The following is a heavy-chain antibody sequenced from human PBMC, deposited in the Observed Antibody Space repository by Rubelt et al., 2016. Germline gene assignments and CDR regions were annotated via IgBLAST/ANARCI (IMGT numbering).Heavy chain of an antibody. D-gene: IGHD3-22*01. CDR1: GGSISSSSYY. V-gene: IGHV4-39*07. CDR2: IYYSGST. Sequence: QLQLQESGPGLVKPSETLSLTCTVSGGSISSSSYYWGWIRQPPGKGLEWIGSIYYSGSTYYNPSLQSRVPCPVDTSKIPFSLTLRSVTAADTAVYYCARAVSYYDSSGYGYYYYMDVWGKGTTVTVSS. J-gene: IGHJ6*03. CDR3: ARAVSYYDSSGYGYYYYMDV.